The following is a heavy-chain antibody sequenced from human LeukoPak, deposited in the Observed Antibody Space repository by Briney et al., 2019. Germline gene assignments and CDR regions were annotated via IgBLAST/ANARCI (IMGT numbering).Heavy chain of an antibody. CDR2: ISSNGGST. CDR1: GFTFSSYA. Sequence: PGGPLRLSCAASGFTFSSYAMHWVRQAPGKGLEYVSAISSNGGSTYYANSVKGRFTISRDNSKNTLYLQMGSLRAEDMAVYYCARGETAVAGLLTPGADYWGQGTLVTVSS. J-gene: IGHJ4*02. D-gene: IGHD6-19*01. CDR3: ARGETAVAGLLTPGADY. V-gene: IGHV3-64*01.